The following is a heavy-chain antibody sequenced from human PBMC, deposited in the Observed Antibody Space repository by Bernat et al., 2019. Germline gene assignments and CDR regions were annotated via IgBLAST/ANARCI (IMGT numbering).Heavy chain of an antibody. Sequence: QVQLVQSGAEVKKPGASVKVSCKASGYTFTSYGISWVRQAPGQGLEWMGWISAYNGNTNYAQKLQGRVTMTTDTSTSTAYMELRSLRSEDTAVYYCARDQGQELAGPREYYGMDVWGQGTTVTVSS. CDR3: ARDQGQELAGPREYYGMDV. J-gene: IGHJ6*02. CDR1: GYTFTSYG. D-gene: IGHD6-13*01. V-gene: IGHV1-18*01. CDR2: ISAYNGNT.